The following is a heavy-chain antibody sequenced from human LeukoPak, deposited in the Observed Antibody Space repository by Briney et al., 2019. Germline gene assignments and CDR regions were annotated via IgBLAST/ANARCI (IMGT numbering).Heavy chain of an antibody. Sequence: SETLSLTCTVSGGSISSGDYYWSWIRQPPGKGLEWIRYIYYSGSTYYNPSLKSRVTISVDTSKNQFSLKLSSVTAADTAVYYCARVKQLVPSYMDVWGKGTTVTVSS. CDR2: IYYSGST. D-gene: IGHD6-13*01. V-gene: IGHV4-30-4*01. CDR1: GGSISSGDYY. CDR3: ARVKQLVPSYMDV. J-gene: IGHJ6*03.